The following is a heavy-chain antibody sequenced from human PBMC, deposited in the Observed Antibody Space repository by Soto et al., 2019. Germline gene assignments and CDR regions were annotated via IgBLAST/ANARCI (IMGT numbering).Heavy chain of an antibody. CDR2: IWYDGSKE. J-gene: IGHJ6*02. CDR1: GINFSRSG. Sequence: QVRLVESGGGVVQPGRSLRLSCAASGINFSRSGMHWVRQAPGKGLEWVAIIWYDGSKEYYADSVKGQFTISRDNSRNTVYLQMNSLRAEDTGVYYCARDAGTTRMDVWGQGTTVTVSS. CDR3: ARDAGTTRMDV. D-gene: IGHD1-7*01. V-gene: IGHV3-33*01.